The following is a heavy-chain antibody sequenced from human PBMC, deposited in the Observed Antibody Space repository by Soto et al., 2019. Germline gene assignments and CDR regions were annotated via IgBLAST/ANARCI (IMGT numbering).Heavy chain of an antibody. CDR2: IFPGDSDT. V-gene: IGHV5-51*01. CDR1: GYSFTNYW. D-gene: IGHD1-20*01. J-gene: IGHJ4*02. Sequence: EVQLVQSGAEVKKPGESLKISCKGSGYSFTNYWIAWVRQMPGKGLEYMGIIFPGDSDTRYSPSFRGQVTISTDKSISTAYLQWSSLKASDTAMYYCARHISATTNGGRKLDSWGQGSMVTFSS. CDR3: ARHISATTNGGRKLDS.